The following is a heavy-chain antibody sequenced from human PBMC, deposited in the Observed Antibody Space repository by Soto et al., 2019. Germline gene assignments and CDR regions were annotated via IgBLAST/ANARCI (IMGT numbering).Heavy chain of an antibody. CDR2: IYTSGST. CDR3: ARIIGDNWNYFYGMDV. Sequence: SETLSLTCTVSGGSISSYYWSWIRQPAGKGLEWIGRIYTSGSTNYNPSLKSRVTMSVDTSKNQFSLKLSSVTAADTAVYYCARIIGDNWNYFYGMDVWGQGTTVTVS. CDR1: GGSISSYY. D-gene: IGHD1-20*01. V-gene: IGHV4-4*07. J-gene: IGHJ6*02.